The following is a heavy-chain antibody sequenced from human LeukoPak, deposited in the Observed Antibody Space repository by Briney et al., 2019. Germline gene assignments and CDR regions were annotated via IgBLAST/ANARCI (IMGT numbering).Heavy chain of an antibody. D-gene: IGHD2-2*01. CDR2: INPRSGDT. CDR1: GYTFTNYY. J-gene: IGHJ4*02. CDR3: ARVSKENDY. Sequence: GASVKVSCKASGYTFTNYYMHWVRRASGQGLEWMGWINPRSGDTNYAQKLQGRVTMTTDTSTSTAYMELRSLRSDDTAVYYCARVSKENDYWGQGTLVTVSS. V-gene: IGHV1-18*04.